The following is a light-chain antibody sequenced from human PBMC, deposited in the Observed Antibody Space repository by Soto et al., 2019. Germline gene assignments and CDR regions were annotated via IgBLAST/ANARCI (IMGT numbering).Light chain of an antibody. CDR3: QQSYSTPVT. J-gene: IGKJ5*01. Sequence: DIQMPQSPSSLSASVGDRVTITCRARPSISSYLNWYQQKPGKAPKLLIYAASSLQSGVPSRFSGSGSGTDFTLTISSLQPEDFATYDCQQSYSTPVTFGEGTRLEIK. V-gene: IGKV1-39*01. CDR2: AAS. CDR1: PSISSY.